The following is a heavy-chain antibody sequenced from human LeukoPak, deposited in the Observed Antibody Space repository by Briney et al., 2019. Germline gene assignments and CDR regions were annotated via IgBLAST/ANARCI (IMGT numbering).Heavy chain of an antibody. CDR2: INHSGST. CDR3: ATYSGSYSV. V-gene: IGHV4-34*01. D-gene: IGHD1-26*01. CDR1: GGSFSGYY. J-gene: IGHJ4*02. Sequence: SETLSLTCAVYGGSFSGYYWSWIRQPPGKGLEWIGEINHSGSTNYNPSLKRRVTISVYTSKNQFSLKLSSVTAADTAVYYCATYSGSYSVWGQGTLVTVSS.